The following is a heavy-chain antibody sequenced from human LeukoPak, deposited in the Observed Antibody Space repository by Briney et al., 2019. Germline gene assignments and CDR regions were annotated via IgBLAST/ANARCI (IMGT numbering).Heavy chain of an antibody. CDR3: VRGSLASGVVVYYYYYLDV. V-gene: IGHV3-74*01. D-gene: IGHD3-3*01. CDR2: INTDGSST. Sequence: GGSLRLSCAASGFTSSSYWMHWVRQAPGKGLVWVSRINTDGSSTSYADSVKGRFTISRDNAKNSLYLQMNSLRAEDTAVYYCVRGSLASGVVVYYYYYLDVWGKGTTVTVSS. J-gene: IGHJ6*03. CDR1: GFTSSSYW.